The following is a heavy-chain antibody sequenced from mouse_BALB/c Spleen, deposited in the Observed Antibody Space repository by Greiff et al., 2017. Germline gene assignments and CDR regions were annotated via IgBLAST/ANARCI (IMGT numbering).Heavy chain of an antibody. Sequence: EVHLVESGAELVKPGASVKLSCTASGFNIKDTYMHWVKQRPEQGLEWIGRIDPANGNTKYDPKFQGKATITADTSSNTAYLQLSSLTSEDTAVYYCARGQYYGSSYWFAYWGQGTLVTVSA. CDR1: GFNIKDTY. V-gene: IGHV14-3*02. J-gene: IGHJ3*01. D-gene: IGHD1-1*01. CDR2: IDPANGNT. CDR3: ARGQYYGSSYWFAY.